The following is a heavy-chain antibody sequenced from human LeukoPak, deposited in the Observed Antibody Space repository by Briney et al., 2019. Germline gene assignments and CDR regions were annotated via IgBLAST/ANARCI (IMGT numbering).Heavy chain of an antibody. V-gene: IGHV3-11*06. Sequence: GGSLRLSCASSGFTFSDYYMSWIRQAPGKGLEWVSHINGSSTYTNYADSVKGRFTISRDNANNSLYLQMNSLTAEDTAVFYCARVGSRGYYFDYWGQGTLVSVSS. CDR3: ARVGSRGYYFDY. J-gene: IGHJ4*02. CDR1: GFTFSDYY. D-gene: IGHD1-26*01. CDR2: INGSSTYT.